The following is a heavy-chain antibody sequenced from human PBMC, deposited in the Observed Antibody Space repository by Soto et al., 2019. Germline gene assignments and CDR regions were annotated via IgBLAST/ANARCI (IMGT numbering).Heavy chain of an antibody. CDR3: ARLGTMDTNLGGYYYSAMDL. V-gene: IGHV4-39*01. CDR1: GGSVSRSNCY. CDR2: IYYTGST. D-gene: IGHD5-18*01. Sequence: QLQLQESGPGLVKTSETLSLTCTVSGGSVSRSNCYWGWIRQPPGKGLEWIGSIYYTGSTYYNPSLKSRVTLSVDTSKNQFSLKLSSMTATDTAVYYCARLGTMDTNLGGYYYSAMDLWGQGTKVTVSS. J-gene: IGHJ6*02.